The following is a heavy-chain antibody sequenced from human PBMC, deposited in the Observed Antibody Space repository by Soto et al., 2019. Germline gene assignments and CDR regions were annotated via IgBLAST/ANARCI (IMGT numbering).Heavy chain of an antibody. V-gene: IGHV3-15*01. D-gene: IGHD2-21*02. CDR3: AGVVVTDFYYYGMDV. Sequence: GGSLRLSCAAPGFTFSNAWMSLVRQAPGKGLEWVGRIKDKNAGGTTDYAAPVKGRFIISRDDSKNTLYLQLTNMDPVDTATYYCAGVVVTDFYYYGMDVWGQGTTVTVSS. CDR2: IKDKNAGGTT. J-gene: IGHJ6*02. CDR1: GFTFSNAW.